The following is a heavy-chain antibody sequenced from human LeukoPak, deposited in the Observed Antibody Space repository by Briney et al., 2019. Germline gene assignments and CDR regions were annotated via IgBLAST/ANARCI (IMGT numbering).Heavy chain of an antibody. CDR1: GATFSSYA. D-gene: IGHD3-22*01. V-gene: IGHV1-69*04. J-gene: IGHJ1*01. CDR2: IIPIFGIA. CDR3: ARWTPSLGDSSGYYYVGYFQH. Sequence: ASVKLSCKASGATFSSYAISWVRQAPGQGLEWMGRIIPIFGIANYAQKFQGRVKITADKSTSTAYMELSSLRSEDTAVYYCARWTPSLGDSSGYYYVGYFQHWGQGTLVTVSS.